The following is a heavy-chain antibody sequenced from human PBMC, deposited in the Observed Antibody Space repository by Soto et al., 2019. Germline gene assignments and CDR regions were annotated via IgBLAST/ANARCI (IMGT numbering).Heavy chain of an antibody. CDR2: ISGSSSII. CDR3: ARVGSYCGGDCYVDY. J-gene: IGHJ4*02. V-gene: IGHV3-48*02. D-gene: IGHD2-21*02. Sequence: GGSLRLSCAASGFTFSSYSMNWVRQAPGKGLEWVSKISGSSSIIYYADSVKGRFTISRDNAKKSLYLQMNSLTDEDTAVYYCARVGSYCGGDCYVDYWGQGTLVTVSS. CDR1: GFTFSSYS.